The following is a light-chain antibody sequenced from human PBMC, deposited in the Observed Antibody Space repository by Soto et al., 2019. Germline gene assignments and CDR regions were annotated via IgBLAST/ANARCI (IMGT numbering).Light chain of an antibody. CDR3: ATWDSSLIAGL. Sequence: QSVLTQPPSVSAAPGQTVTLSCSGSNSNIGNNYVSWYQHLPGTAPKLLIYDDNKRPSGIPDRFSGTKSGTSATLGISGLQTGDEADYYCATWDSSLIAGLFGGGTKLTVL. V-gene: IGLV1-51*01. CDR2: DDN. CDR1: NSNIGNNY. J-gene: IGLJ3*02.